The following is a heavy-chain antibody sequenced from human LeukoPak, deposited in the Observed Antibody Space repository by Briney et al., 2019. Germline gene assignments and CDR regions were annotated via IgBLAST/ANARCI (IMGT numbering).Heavy chain of an antibody. D-gene: IGHD1-14*01. J-gene: IGHJ4*02. Sequence: GESLKISCKASEYSFTTYWIGWVRQMPGKGLEWMGIIYPDDPDTRYSPSFQGQVTISADKSISTAYLQWSSLKASDTGMYYCARRSRGILDYWGQGTLVIVSS. CDR3: ARRSRGILDY. CDR2: IYPDDPDT. V-gene: IGHV5-51*01. CDR1: EYSFTTYW.